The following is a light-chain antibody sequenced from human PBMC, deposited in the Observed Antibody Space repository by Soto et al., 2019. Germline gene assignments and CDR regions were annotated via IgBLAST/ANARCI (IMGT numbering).Light chain of an antibody. V-gene: IGKV1-39*01. Sequence: DIQMTQSPSSLSASVGDRVTITCRASQSISSYLNWYQQKPGKAPTLLXYAASTLQSGVPSRFSGSGSGTDFTLTISSLQPEDFATYYCQKSYSTPPITFGQGTRLEIK. CDR3: QKSYSTPPIT. CDR2: AAS. J-gene: IGKJ5*01. CDR1: QSISSY.